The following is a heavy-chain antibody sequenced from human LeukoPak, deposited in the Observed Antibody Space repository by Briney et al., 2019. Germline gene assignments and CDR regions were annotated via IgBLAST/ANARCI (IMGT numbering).Heavy chain of an antibody. J-gene: IGHJ4*02. CDR3: ARHVWLQPFDY. CDR2: IYYSGST. Sequence: PSETLSLTCTVSGGSISSYYWSWIRQPPGKGLEWIGYIYYSGSTKYNPSLKSRVTISVDASKTQFSLKLSSVTAADTAVYYCARHVWLQPFDYWGQGTLVTVSS. V-gene: IGHV4-59*08. CDR1: GGSISSYY. D-gene: IGHD3-9*01.